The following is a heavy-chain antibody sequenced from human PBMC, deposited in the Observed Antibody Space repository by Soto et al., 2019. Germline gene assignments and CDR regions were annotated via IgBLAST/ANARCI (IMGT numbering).Heavy chain of an antibody. CDR1: GGSIINYY. CDR2: IYSSGSA. CDR3: ERQKTYSSSWFDY. J-gene: IGHJ5*01. Sequence: SETLSLTCTVSGGSIINYYWTWIRQAAGKGLEWVGRIYSSGSASYNPSLKSRLTMSVDTSKNQITLKLTSVTAADTALYYCERQKTYSSSWFDYWGHGTLVTVSS. D-gene: IGHD6-13*01. V-gene: IGHV4-4*07.